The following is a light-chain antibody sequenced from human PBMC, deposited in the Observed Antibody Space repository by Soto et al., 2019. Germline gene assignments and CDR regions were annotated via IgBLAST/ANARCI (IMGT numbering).Light chain of an antibody. CDR1: QSVTSSS. CDR2: GTS. CDR3: QQYSSSSYT. J-gene: IGKJ2*01. Sequence: EIVLTQSPGTLSLSPGERATLSCRASQSVTSSSLAWYQQKPGQAPRLLIYGTSSRATGIPGRFSGSGSGTDFSLTISSLEPEDFAVYYCQQYSSSSYTFGQGTKLEIK. V-gene: IGKV3-20*01.